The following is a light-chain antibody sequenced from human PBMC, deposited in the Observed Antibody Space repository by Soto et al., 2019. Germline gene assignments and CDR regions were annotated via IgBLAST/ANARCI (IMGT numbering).Light chain of an antibody. CDR1: QSVSSL. V-gene: IGKV3-11*01. Sequence: EIVLTQSPATLSLSPGERATLSCRASQSVSSLLAWYQQKSGQPPRLLVSDASKRATGVPARFSGSGSGTDFTLIISSLEPEDFAIYYCQQRSNWPLTFGVGTKVEIK. CDR3: QQRSNWPLT. CDR2: DAS. J-gene: IGKJ4*01.